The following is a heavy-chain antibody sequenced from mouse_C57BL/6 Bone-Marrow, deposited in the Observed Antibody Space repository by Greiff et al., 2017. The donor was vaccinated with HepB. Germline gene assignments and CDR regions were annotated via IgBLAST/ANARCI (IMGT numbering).Heavy chain of an antibody. V-gene: IGHV1-81*01. CDR3: ANPCYRNSQYYYARDN. CDR2: IYPRSGNT. J-gene: IGHJ4*01. CDR1: GYTFTSYG. Sequence: QVQLQQSGAELARPGASVKLSCKASGYTFTSYGISWVKQRTGQGLEWIGEIYPRSGNTYYNEKFKGKATLTADKSSSTAYMELRSLTSEDSAVYFCANPCYRNSQYYYARDNGGQGNSVTVSS. D-gene: IGHD2-5*01.